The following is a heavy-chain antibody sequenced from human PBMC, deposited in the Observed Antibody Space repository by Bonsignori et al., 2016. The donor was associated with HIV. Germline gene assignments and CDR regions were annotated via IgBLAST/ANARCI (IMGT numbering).Heavy chain of an antibody. J-gene: IGHJ4*02. CDR2: ISGSGDTT. CDR3: ARGQGLRVGHFDY. V-gene: IGHV3-11*01. Sequence: WIRQPPGKGPEWVSYISGSGDTTYYADSVKGRFTISRDNAMNSVYLQMNSLSAEDTAVYYCARGQGLRVGHFDYWGQGTLVTVSS. D-gene: IGHD2-8*01.